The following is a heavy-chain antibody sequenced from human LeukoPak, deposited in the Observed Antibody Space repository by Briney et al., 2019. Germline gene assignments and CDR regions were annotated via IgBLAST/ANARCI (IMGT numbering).Heavy chain of an antibody. J-gene: IGHJ3*02. CDR3: ARRAPYCSSTSCYVAFDI. Sequence: SVKVSCKASGGTFSSYAMSWVRQAPGQGLEWMGEIIPIFGTANYAQKFQGRVTITTDESTSTAYMELSSLRSEDTAVYYCARRAPYCSSTSCYVAFDIWGQGTMVTVSS. D-gene: IGHD2-2*01. CDR2: IIPIFGTA. CDR1: GGTFSSYA. V-gene: IGHV1-69*05.